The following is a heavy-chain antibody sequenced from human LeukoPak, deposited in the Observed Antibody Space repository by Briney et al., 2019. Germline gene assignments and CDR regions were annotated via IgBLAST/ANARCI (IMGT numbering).Heavy chain of an antibody. CDR1: GFTFSSYG. Sequence: GGSLRLSCAASGFTFSSYGMHWVRQAPGRGLEWVTFIRYDGSNKYYADSVKGRFTISRDNSKNTLYLQMNSLRAEDTAVYYCARDSRYGGRTPRAFDIWGQGTMVTVPS. J-gene: IGHJ3*02. D-gene: IGHD5-12*01. CDR3: ARDSRYGGRTPRAFDI. CDR2: IRYDGSNK. V-gene: IGHV3-30*02.